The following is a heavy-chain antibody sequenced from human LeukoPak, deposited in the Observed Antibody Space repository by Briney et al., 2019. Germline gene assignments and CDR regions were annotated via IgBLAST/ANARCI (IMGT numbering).Heavy chain of an antibody. D-gene: IGHD2-15*01. Sequence: CGPTLVKPTQTLTLTCTFSGFSLSTSGVGVGWIRQPPGKALEWLALIYWDDDKRYSPSLKSRLTITKDTSKNQMVLTMTNMDPVDTATYYCAHGDCSGGSSYFAFDIWGQGTMVTVSS. CDR1: GFSLSTSGVG. V-gene: IGHV2-5*02. J-gene: IGHJ3*02. CDR3: AHGDCSGGSSYFAFDI. CDR2: IYWDDDK.